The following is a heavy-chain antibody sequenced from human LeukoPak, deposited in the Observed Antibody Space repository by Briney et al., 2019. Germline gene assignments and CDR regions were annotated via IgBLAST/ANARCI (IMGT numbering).Heavy chain of an antibody. CDR2: ISSSSSTI. CDR3: AREGIDSSGWYDY. Sequence: GGSLRLSCAASGFTFSSYGMNWVRQAPGKGLEWVSHISSSSSTIYYADSVKGRFTISRDNAKTSLYLQMNSLRAEDTAVYYCAREGIDSSGWYDYWGQGTLVTVSS. D-gene: IGHD6-19*01. V-gene: IGHV3-48*04. CDR1: GFTFSSYG. J-gene: IGHJ4*02.